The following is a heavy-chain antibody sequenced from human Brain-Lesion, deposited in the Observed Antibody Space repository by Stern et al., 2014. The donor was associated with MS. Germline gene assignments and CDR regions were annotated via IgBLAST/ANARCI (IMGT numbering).Heavy chain of an antibody. Sequence: QVQLQESGPGLVKPSQTLSLTCTVSGASMSSGGYFWTWIRQHPGQGLEWIGPISYSANTFYNPALKSRITISEDTSKNQFSLKLSSVTAAETAIYYCASMGDYYDRSAYKFWGQGTLVTVSS. J-gene: IGHJ4*02. CDR1: GASMSSGGYF. CDR3: ASMGDYYDRSAYKF. V-gene: IGHV4-31*03. CDR2: ISYSANT. D-gene: IGHD3-9*01.